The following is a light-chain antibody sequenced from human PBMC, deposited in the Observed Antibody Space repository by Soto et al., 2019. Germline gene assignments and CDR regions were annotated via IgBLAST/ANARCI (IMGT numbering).Light chain of an antibody. J-gene: IGKJ2*01. CDR3: QHYDSSPPYT. CDR1: QSVSVNS. CDR2: AAS. Sequence: EIVLTQSPGTLSLSPGERATLSCRASQSVSVNSLAWYQQKGGQAPRLLIYAASTRATGVPDRFSGTGSGTDFALTISRLETDDSAVYYCQHYDSSPPYTFGQGTKLEIK. V-gene: IGKV3-20*01.